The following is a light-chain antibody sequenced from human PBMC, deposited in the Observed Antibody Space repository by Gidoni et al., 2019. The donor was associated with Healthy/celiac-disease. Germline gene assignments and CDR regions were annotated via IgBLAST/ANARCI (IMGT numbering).Light chain of an antibody. J-gene: IGKJ4*01. CDR1: QSVSSY. Sequence: EIVWTQSPATLSLSPGERATLSCRASQSVSSYLAWYQQKPCQAPRLLIYDASNRATGIPARFSGSGSGTDFTLTLSCLEPEDFAVYYCQQRSNWPLTFGGGTKVEIK. V-gene: IGKV3-11*01. CDR3: QQRSNWPLT. CDR2: DAS.